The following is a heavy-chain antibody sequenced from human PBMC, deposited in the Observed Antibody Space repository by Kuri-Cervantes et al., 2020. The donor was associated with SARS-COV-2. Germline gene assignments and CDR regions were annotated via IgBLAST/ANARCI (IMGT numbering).Heavy chain of an antibody. V-gene: IGHV5-51*01. CDR3: ATQGTHVDY. J-gene: IGHJ4*02. Sequence: KVSCKGSGYSFTSYWIGWVRQMPGKGLEWMGIIYPCDSDTRYSPSFQGQVTNTADKSISTAYLQWSSLKASDTARYYCATQGTHVDYWGQGTLVTVSS. CDR2: IYPCDSDT. CDR1: GYSFTSYW.